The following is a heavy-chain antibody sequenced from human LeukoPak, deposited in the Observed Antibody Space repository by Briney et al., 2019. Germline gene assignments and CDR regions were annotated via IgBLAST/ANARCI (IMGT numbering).Heavy chain of an antibody. V-gene: IGHV4-31*11. CDR3: ARGRLGYTSTNWFDP. J-gene: IGHJ5*02. CDR1: GGSVSSGGYY. CDR2: NYYSGNT. D-gene: IGHD5-12*01. Sequence: PSQTLSLTCVVSGGSVSSGGYYWSWIRQPPGKGLVWVGCNYYSGNTHYNPSLKSQVTISVDTSKNQFSLKLSSVTAADTAVYYCARGRLGYTSTNWFDPWGQGTRVSVSS.